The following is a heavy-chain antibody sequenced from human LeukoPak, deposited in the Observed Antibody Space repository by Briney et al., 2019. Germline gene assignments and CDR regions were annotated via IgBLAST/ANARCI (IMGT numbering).Heavy chain of an antibody. J-gene: IGHJ3*02. V-gene: IGHV3-7*01. CDR1: GFTFSTYW. CDR3: AKDIYPLDYVSSGGAFDI. CDR2: TKEDGGEK. Sequence: GGSLRLSCAASGFTFSTYWMSWVRQAPGKGLEWVANTKEDGGEKYYVDSVKGRFTISRDNSKNTLYLQMNSLRAEDTAVYYCAKDIYPLDYVSSGGAFDIWGQGTMVTVSS. D-gene: IGHD3-22*01.